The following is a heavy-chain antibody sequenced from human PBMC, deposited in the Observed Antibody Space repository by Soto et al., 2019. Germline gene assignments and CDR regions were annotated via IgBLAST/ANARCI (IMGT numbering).Heavy chain of an antibody. Sequence: QVQLHEPGPGLVKPSETLSLTCSVSDVSTSNFFWKWFRQPPGKGLEWIGLIHSSGTTNYNPSLASRVTISADTSKSQCSLKMTSVTAADTAVYYCSRGGGWLTDYWCQGTQVTVAT. V-gene: IGHV4-59*08. CDR2: IHSSGTT. CDR3: SRGGGWLTDY. D-gene: IGHD6-19*01. CDR1: DVSTSNFF. J-gene: IGHJ4*02.